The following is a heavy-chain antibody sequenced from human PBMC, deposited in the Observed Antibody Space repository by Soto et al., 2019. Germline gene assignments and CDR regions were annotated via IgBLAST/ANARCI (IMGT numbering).Heavy chain of an antibody. CDR3: ARDLWGYCGTDCYPLDV. D-gene: IGHD2-21*02. CDR1: GGSISRYY. CDR2: MYNTGST. J-gene: IGHJ6*02. V-gene: IGHV4-59*01. Sequence: ASETLSLTCTVSGGSISRYYWSWIRQPPGQGLEWIGYMYNTGSTVYNPPFKSRVTISVDTSKNQFSLKLNSVTAADTAVYYCARDLWGYCGTDCYPLDVWGQGTTVTVS.